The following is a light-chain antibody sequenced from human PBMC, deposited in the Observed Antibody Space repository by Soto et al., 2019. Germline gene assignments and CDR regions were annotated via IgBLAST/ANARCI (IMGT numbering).Light chain of an antibody. Sequence: DIQMTQSPSTLSASVGDRVTITCRASQSINIWLAWYQQKPGKAPKLLIYDASSLQSGVPSRFRGSTSGTEFTLTISILQPDDFATYYCQQYNSYSRSFGGGTKVEIK. V-gene: IGKV1-5*01. J-gene: IGKJ4*01. CDR1: QSINIW. CDR2: DAS. CDR3: QQYNSYSRS.